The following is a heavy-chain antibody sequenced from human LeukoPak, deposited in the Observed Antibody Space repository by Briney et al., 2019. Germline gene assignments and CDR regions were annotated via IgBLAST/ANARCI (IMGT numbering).Heavy chain of an antibody. D-gene: IGHD4-23*01. CDR1: GFTFTRSA. Sequence: SVKVSCKASGFTFTRSAIQWVRQARGQRLEWIGWIGVGGGNTNYAEKFQERVTITRDMSTTTAYMELSSLTSEDTAVYYCAAEIYGGNSDCCAFDIWGQGTMVTVSS. CDR3: AAEIYGGNSDCCAFDI. V-gene: IGHV1-58*02. CDR2: IGVGGGNT. J-gene: IGHJ3*02.